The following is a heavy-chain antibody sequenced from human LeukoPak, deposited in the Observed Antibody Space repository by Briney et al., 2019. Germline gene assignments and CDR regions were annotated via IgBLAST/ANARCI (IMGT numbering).Heavy chain of an antibody. D-gene: IGHD3-10*01. V-gene: IGHV1-8*01. CDR1: GYTFTNYD. Sequence: GASVKVSCEASGYTFTNYDINWVRQATGQGLEWMGWMNPNSGNTGFAQEFQGRVTMTRDTSTSTVYMELSSLRSEDTAVYYCARDSGSFRYDMDVWGQGTTVIVSS. J-gene: IGHJ6*02. CDR3: ARDSGSFRYDMDV. CDR2: MNPNSGNT.